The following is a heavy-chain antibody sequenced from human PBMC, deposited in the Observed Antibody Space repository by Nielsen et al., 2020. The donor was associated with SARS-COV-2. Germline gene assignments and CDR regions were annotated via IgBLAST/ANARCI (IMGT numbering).Heavy chain of an antibody. CDR3: ARTDIVVVPAAMLRGSNYYGMDV. Sequence: SVKVSCKASGGTFSSYAISWVRQAPGQGLEWMGGIIPIFGTANYAQKFQGRVTITADESTSTAYMELSSLRSEDTAVYYCARTDIVVVPAAMLRGSNYYGMDVWGQGTTVTVSS. V-gene: IGHV1-69*13. D-gene: IGHD2-2*01. CDR1: GGTFSSYA. CDR2: IIPIFGTA. J-gene: IGHJ6*02.